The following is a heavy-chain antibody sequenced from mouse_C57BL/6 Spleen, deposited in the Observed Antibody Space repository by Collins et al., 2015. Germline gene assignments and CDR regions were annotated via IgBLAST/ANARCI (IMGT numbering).Heavy chain of an antibody. V-gene: IGHV8-12*01. D-gene: IGHD2-10*02. Sequence: QVTLKESGPGILQSSQTLSLTRSFSGFSLSTSGMGVSWIRQPSGKGLEWLAHIYWDDDKRYNPSLKSRLTISKDTSRNQVFLKITSVDTADTATYYCARRGYGNYYFDVWGTGTTVTVSS. J-gene: IGHJ1*03. CDR1: GFSLSTSGMG. CDR3: ARRGYGNYYFDV. CDR2: IYWDDDK.